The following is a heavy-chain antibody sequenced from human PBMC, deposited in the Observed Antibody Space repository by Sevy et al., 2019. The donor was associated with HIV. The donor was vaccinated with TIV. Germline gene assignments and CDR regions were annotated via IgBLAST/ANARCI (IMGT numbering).Heavy chain of an antibody. CDR1: GFTFSSYA. Sequence: GGSLRLSCAASGFTFSSYAMSWVRQTPGKGLEWVSAISGSGGSTYYADSVKGRFTISRDNSKNTLYLQMNSRRAEDTAVYYCAKDQPFEYQLQQPPGDYWGQGTLVTVSS. CDR3: AKDQPFEYQLQQPPGDY. V-gene: IGHV3-23*01. J-gene: IGHJ4*02. CDR2: ISGSGGST. D-gene: IGHD2-2*01.